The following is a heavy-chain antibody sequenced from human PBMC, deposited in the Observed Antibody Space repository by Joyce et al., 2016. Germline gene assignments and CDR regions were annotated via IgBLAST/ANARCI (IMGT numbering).Heavy chain of an antibody. J-gene: IGHJ6*02. CDR3: ARARGSCSSTSCYKASPHYYFYYDMDV. Sequence: QVQLVESGGGVVQPGRSLRVSCAASGFTFSGFPMHWVRLAPGKGLEWVAVVSFDGRQKCYADAVKGRFTISRYNSKSTMYLQMNNLRGDDTAVYFCARARGSCSSTSCYKASPHYYFYYDMDVWGQGTTVTVSS. CDR1: GFTFSGFP. CDR2: VSFDGRQK. V-gene: IGHV3-30*04. D-gene: IGHD2-2*02.